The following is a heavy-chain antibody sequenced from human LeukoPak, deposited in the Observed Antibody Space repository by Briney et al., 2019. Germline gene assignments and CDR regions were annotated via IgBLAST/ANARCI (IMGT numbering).Heavy chain of an antibody. J-gene: IGHJ5*02. D-gene: IGHD3-22*01. Sequence: VASVKVSCKASGYTFTSYGISWVRQAPGQGLEWMGWISAYNGNTNYAQKLQGRVTMTTDTSTSTAYMELRSLRSDDTAVYYCARLNAYYYDSSGYYWFDPWGQGTLVTVSS. CDR2: ISAYNGNT. CDR1: GYTFTSYG. CDR3: ARLNAYYYDSSGYYWFDP. V-gene: IGHV1-18*01.